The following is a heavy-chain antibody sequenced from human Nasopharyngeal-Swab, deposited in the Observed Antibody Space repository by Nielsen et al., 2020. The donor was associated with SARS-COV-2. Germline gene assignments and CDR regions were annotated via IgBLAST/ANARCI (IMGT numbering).Heavy chain of an antibody. J-gene: IGHJ3*02. V-gene: IGHV3-30*01. CDR1: GFTFSSYA. CDR2: ISYDGSNK. D-gene: IGHD1-26*01. CDR3: ARPNSGSYRAAFDI. Sequence: GGSLRLSCAASGFTFSSYAMHWVRQAPGKGLEWVAVISYDGSNKYYADSVKGRFTISRDNSKNTLYLQMNSRRAEDTAVYYCARPNSGSYRAAFDIWGQGTMVTVSS.